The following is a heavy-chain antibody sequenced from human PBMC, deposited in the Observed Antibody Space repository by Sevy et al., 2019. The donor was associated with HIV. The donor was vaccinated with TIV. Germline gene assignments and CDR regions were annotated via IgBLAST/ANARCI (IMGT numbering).Heavy chain of an antibody. CDR2: ISFDGASR. V-gene: IGHV3-30*18. J-gene: IGHJ4*02. CDR3: AKGHAVTTEWVVFDS. Sequence: GGSLRLSCAASGFTFSHYAMHWIRQAPGKGLEWVAAISFDGASRNYADSVRGRFTISRDDSKNTVYLHMRGLRSEDTAVYFCAKGHAVTTEWVVFDSWGQGTLVTVSS. D-gene: IGHD4-17*01. CDR1: GFTFSHYA.